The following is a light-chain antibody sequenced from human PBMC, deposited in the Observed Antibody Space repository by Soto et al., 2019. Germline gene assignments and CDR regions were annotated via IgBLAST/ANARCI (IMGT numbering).Light chain of an antibody. CDR2: GAS. V-gene: IGKV3-20*01. CDR1: QSVSSSY. Sequence: EIVLTQSPGTLSLSPGERATLSCRASQSVSSSYLAWYQQKPGQAPRLLIYGASSRATGIPDRFSGSGSGTDFTLTISRLEPEDFAVYYSQQYGSSPQTFGQGTKLEIK. J-gene: IGKJ2*01. CDR3: QQYGSSPQT.